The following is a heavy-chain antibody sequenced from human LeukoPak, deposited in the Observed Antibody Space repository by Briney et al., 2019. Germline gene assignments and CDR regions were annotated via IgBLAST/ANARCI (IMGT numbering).Heavy chain of an antibody. D-gene: IGHD1-14*01. V-gene: IGHV4-39*07. CDR2: ISHSGTT. Sequence: SETLSLTCTVSGGSFSSYIYPWGWIRQPPGKGLEWIGSISHSGTTYYNPSLKSRVTISVDTSKSQFSLKLNSVTAADTAVYYCAREVGNSYYYYYMDVWGRGTTVTVSS. J-gene: IGHJ6*03. CDR3: AREVGNSYYYYYMDV. CDR1: GGSFSSYIYP.